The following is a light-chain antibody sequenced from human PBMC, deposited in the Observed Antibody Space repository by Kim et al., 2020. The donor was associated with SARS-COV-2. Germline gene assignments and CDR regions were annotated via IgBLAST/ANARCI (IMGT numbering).Light chain of an antibody. CDR3: QVWETSRDQVI. Sequence: APGRTATIAWGGDNSETKSVHWYEQKPGQAPVLLIYYNSDRPSGIPERCSGSNSGNTATLTISGVEAGDEAGYYCQVWETSRDQVIFGGGTQLTVL. J-gene: IGLJ2*01. CDR1: NSETKS. CDR2: YNS. V-gene: IGLV3-21*01.